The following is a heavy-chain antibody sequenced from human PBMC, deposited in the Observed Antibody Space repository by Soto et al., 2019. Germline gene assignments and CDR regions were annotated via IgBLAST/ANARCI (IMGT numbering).Heavy chain of an antibody. D-gene: IGHD3-3*01. CDR3: ARAGAPITIFGVVNWFDP. CDR2: INPNSGGT. J-gene: IGHJ5*02. Sequence: ASVKVSCKASGYTFTGYYMHWVRQAPGQGLEWMGWINPNSGGTNYAQKFQGRVTMTRDTSISTAYMELSRLRSDDTAVHYCARAGAPITIFGVVNWFDPWGQGTLVTVSS. CDR1: GYTFTGYY. V-gene: IGHV1-2*02.